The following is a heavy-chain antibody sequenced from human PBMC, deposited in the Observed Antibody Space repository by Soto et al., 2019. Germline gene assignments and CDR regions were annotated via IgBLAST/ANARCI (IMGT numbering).Heavy chain of an antibody. CDR3: ASSYYYGSGGADRYYYYYSMDV. J-gene: IGHJ6*03. D-gene: IGHD3-10*01. V-gene: IGHV1-3*01. CDR1: GYTFTSYA. Sequence: GASVQVSCKASGYTFTSYAMHWVRQAPGQRLERMGWINASSGNTGYSQKFQGRVTMTRNTSTSTSYMDLSSLRSEDTAVYYCASSYYYGSGGADRYYYYYSMDVWGKGTTVTVSS. CDR2: INASSGNT.